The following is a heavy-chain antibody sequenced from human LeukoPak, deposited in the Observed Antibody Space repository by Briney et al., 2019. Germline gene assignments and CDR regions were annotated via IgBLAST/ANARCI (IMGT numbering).Heavy chain of an antibody. CDR1: GYSFITYW. V-gene: IGHV5-51*01. Sequence: GESLKISCKGSGYSFITYWIGWVRQMPGKGLEWMGIIYPGDSDTRYSPSFQGQVTISADKSISTAYLQWDSLKASDTAIYYCARRFDTSGYFQNWGQGTLVTVSS. CDR3: ARRFDTSGYFQN. CDR2: IYPGDSDT. J-gene: IGHJ1*01. D-gene: IGHD3-22*01.